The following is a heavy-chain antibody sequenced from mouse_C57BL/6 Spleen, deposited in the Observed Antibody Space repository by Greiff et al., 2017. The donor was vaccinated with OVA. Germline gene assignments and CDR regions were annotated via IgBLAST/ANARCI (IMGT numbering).Heavy chain of an antibody. J-gene: IGHJ1*03. V-gene: IGHV5-17*01. CDR1: GFTFSDYG. Sequence: EVKLMESGGGLVKPGGSLKLSCAASGFTFSDYGMHWVRQAPEKGLEWVAYISSGSSTIYYADTVKGRFTISRDNAKNTLFLQMTSLRSEDTAMYYCARNSYYGSSYWYFDVWGTGTTVTVSS. CDR2: ISSGSSTI. CDR3: ARNSYYGSSYWYFDV. D-gene: IGHD1-1*01.